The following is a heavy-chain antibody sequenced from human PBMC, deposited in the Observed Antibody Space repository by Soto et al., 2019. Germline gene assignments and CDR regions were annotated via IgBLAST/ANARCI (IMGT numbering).Heavy chain of an antibody. Sequence: SETLSLTCTVSGGSISSSSYYWGWIRQPPGKGLEWIGSIYYSGSTYYNPSLKSRVTISVDTSKNQFSLKLSSVTAADTAVYYCARQYGDYVGSGYYYYYMDVWGKGTTVTVSS. CDR1: GGSISSSSYY. CDR2: IYYSGST. CDR3: ARQYGDYVGSGYYYYYMDV. V-gene: IGHV4-39*01. J-gene: IGHJ6*03. D-gene: IGHD4-17*01.